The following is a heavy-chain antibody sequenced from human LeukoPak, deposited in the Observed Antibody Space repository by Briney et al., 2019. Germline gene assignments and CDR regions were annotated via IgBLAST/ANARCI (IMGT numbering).Heavy chain of an antibody. J-gene: IGHJ5*02. CDR2: IYYSGIT. V-gene: IGHV4-59*08. D-gene: IGHD6-19*01. CDR3: ARLPGYTSGWFDP. Sequence: SETLSLTCTVSGVSISNYWSWIRQPPGKGLEWIGYIYYSGITNYNPSLKSRVTISVDTAKNQFSLNLTSVNAAVTAVYYCARLPGYTSGWFDPWGQGTLVTVSS. CDR1: GVSISNY.